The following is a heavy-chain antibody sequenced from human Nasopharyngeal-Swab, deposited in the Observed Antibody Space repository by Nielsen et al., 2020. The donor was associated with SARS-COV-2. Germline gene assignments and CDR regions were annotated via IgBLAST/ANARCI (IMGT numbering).Heavy chain of an antibody. Sequence: SGPTLVKPTQTLTLTCTFSGFSLSTSGMCVSWIRQPPGKALEWLALIDWDDDKYYSTSLKTRLTISEDTSKNQVVLTMTNMDPVDTATYYCALLYDSSGYYSYWGQGTLVTVSS. J-gene: IGHJ4*02. CDR2: IDWDDDK. CDR1: GFSLSTSGMC. D-gene: IGHD3-22*01. CDR3: ALLYDSSGYYSY. V-gene: IGHV2-70*01.